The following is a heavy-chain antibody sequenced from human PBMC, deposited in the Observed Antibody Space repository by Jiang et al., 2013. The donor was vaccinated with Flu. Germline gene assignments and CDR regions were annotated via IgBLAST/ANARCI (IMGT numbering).Heavy chain of an antibody. J-gene: IGHJ4*02. CDR1: GGSFSGYY. Sequence: LLKPSETLSLTCAVNGGSFSGYYWTWIRQPPGKGLEWIGEINHSGSTNLNPSLKSRVTIAVDTSKNQVSLKLSSVTAADTAVYYCARGGRGAYYEILTGYQPGFDYWGQGTLVTVSS. V-gene: IGHV4-34*01. CDR3: ARGGRGAYYEILTGYQPGFDY. D-gene: IGHD3-9*01. CDR2: INHSGST.